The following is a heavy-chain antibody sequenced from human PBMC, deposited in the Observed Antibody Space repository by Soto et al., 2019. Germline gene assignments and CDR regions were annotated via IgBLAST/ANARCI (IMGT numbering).Heavy chain of an antibody. D-gene: IGHD3-10*01. J-gene: IGHJ4*02. CDR3: ARGSTDSYPGSRIFEF. CDR1: GLTFGSRA. Sequence: GGSLRLSCVASGLTFGSRAMVWVRQAPGEGLQWVSTITDTGGDAKYADSVRGRFVISRDNSKKTLYLQMTSLTAEDSTMYFCARGSTDSYPGSRIFEFWRRGTLVTVSS. V-gene: IGHV3-23*01. CDR2: ITDTGGDA.